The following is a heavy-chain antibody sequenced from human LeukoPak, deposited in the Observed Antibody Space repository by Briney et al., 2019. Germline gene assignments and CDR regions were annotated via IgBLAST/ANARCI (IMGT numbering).Heavy chain of an antibody. V-gene: IGHV3-30-3*01. J-gene: IGHJ4*02. D-gene: IGHD3-10*01. CDR3: ARELRSMVRGVITPLFDY. CDR1: GFTFSSNA. Sequence: PGRSLRLSCAASGFTFSSNAMHWVRQAPGKGLEWVAVISYDGSNKYYADSVKGRFTISRDNSKNTLYLQMNSLRAEDTALYYCARELRSMVRGVITPLFDYWGQGTLVTVSS. CDR2: ISYDGSNK.